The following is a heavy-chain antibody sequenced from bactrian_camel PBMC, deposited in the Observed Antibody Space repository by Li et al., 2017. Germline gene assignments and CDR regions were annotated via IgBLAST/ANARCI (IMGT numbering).Heavy chain of an antibody. Sequence: DVQLVESGGGLVQPGGSLRLSCAASGFTFSVYRMSWVRQAPGKGLEWVSGINKGGDSTYYAASVKGRFTISRDNAKNTVYLQMNSLKSEDTALYYCAAIRWMVVTGSHAGFGYWGQGTQVTVS. CDR2: INKGGDST. CDR3: AAIRWMVVTGSHAGFGY. D-gene: IGHD6*01. V-gene: IGHV3S40*01. CDR1: GFTFSVYR. J-gene: IGHJ6*01.